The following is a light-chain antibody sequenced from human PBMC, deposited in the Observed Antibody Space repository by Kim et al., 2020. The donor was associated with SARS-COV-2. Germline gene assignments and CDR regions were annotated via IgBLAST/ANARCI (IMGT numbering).Light chain of an antibody. CDR2: QDS. V-gene: IGLV3-1*01. CDR3: QAWDSSTRVV. CDR1: KLGDKY. Sequence: SYELTQPPSVSVSPGQTASITCSGDKLGDKYACWYQQKPGQSPVLVIYQDSKRPSGIPERFSGSYSVNTAPLTIRGPPAMDEADYYCQAWDSSTRVVLGG. J-gene: IGLJ2*01.